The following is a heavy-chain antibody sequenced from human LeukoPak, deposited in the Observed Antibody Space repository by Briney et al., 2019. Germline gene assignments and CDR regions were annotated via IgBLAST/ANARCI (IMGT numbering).Heavy chain of an antibody. CDR2: ISYDGSNK. Sequence: SGRTLRLSCAASGFTFSSYAMRWVRQAQGKGLEWVAVISYDGSNKYYADSVKGRFTISRDNSKNTLYLQMNSLRAEDTAVYYCARVSGSGSYSFDYWGQGTLVTVSS. CDR1: GFTFSSYA. V-gene: IGHV3-30-3*01. D-gene: IGHD1-26*01. J-gene: IGHJ4*02. CDR3: ARVSGSGSYSFDY.